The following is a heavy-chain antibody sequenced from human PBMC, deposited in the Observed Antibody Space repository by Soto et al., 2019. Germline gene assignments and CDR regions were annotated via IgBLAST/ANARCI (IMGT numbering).Heavy chain of an antibody. CDR3: ARVRFGELV. Sequence: EVQLLESGGGLVQPGGSLRLYCAASGFTFSSYAMSWVRQAPGKGLEWVSIIGVGGGDRYYPESVKGRFTISRDNSRDTLYLEMNSRRDEDTAVYYCARVRFGELVWGQGTLVTVSS. CDR2: IGVGGGDR. V-gene: IGHV3-23*01. J-gene: IGHJ4*02. CDR1: GFTFSSYA. D-gene: IGHD3-10*01.